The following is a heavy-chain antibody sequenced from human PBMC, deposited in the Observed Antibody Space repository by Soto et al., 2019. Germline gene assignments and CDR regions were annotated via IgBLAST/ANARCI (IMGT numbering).Heavy chain of an antibody. J-gene: IGHJ3*02. CDR1: GFTFSSYA. CDR3: AWQDGGATDDAFGI. CDR2: ISYDGSNK. D-gene: IGHD3-16*01. V-gene: IGHV3-30-3*01. Sequence: QVQLVESGGGVVQPGRSLRLSCAASGFTFSSYAMHWVRQAPGKGLEWVAVISYDGSNKYYADSVKCRFTISRDNSKNSLYLQMNSPRAEDTAVYSCAWQDGGATDDAFGIWGQGTLVTVSS.